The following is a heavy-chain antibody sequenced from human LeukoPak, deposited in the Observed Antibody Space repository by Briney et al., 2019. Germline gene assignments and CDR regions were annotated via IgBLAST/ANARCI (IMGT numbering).Heavy chain of an antibody. CDR3: AINLAARPPGWGFDP. CDR2: IKQDGSEK. J-gene: IGHJ5*02. CDR1: GFSFNTFW. Sequence: PGGSLRLSCAASGFSFNTFWMNWVRQAPGKGLEWVANIKQDGSEKYYVDSVKGRFTISRDNAKNSLYLQMNSLRAEDTAVYYCAINLAARPPGWGFDPWGQGTLVTVSS. D-gene: IGHD6-6*01. V-gene: IGHV3-7*01.